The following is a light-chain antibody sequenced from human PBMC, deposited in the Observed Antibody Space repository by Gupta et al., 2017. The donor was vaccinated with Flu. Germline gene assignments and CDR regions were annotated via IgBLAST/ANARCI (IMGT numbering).Light chain of an antibody. Sequence: DIVINQYPDSLAVSLRERATINCKSSQSVLYSSNDKNYLAWYQQKPGRPPKLLIYWASTRRSGVPDQFCGSGCGTTFSTTNSSLQDEDVVVDYCQQYYSTPPVTFGGGTKVEIK. V-gene: IGKV4-1*01. J-gene: IGKJ4*01. CDR2: WAS. CDR3: QQYYSTPPVT. CDR1: QSVLYSSNDKNY.